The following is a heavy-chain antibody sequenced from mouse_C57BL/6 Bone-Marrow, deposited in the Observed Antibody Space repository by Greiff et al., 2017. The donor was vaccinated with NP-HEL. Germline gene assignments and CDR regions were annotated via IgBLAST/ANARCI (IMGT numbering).Heavy chain of an antibody. D-gene: IGHD1-1*01. CDR2: IDPETGGT. CDR1: GYTFTDYE. CDR3: TRNYYGSSYFDD. V-gene: IGHV1-15*01. J-gene: IGHJ2*01. Sequence: QVQLKQSGAELVRPGASVTLSCKASGYTFTDYEMHWVKQTPVHGLEWIGAIDPETGGTAYNQKFKGKAILTADKSSSTAYMELRSLTSEDSAVYYCTRNYYGSSYFDDWGQGTTLTVSS.